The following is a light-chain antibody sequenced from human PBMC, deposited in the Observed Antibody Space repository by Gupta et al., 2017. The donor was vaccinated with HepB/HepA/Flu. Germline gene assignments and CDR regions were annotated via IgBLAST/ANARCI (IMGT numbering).Light chain of an antibody. CDR1: SSDVGGYNY. Sequence: QSALTQPASVSGSPGQSNTISCTGTSSDVGGYNYVSWYQQHPGKAPKLMIYDVSNRPSGVSNRFSGSKSSNTASLTISGLQAEDEADYYCSSYTSSSTLGVVFGGGTKLTVL. J-gene: IGLJ2*01. V-gene: IGLV2-14*01. CDR2: DVS. CDR3: SSYTSSSTLGVV.